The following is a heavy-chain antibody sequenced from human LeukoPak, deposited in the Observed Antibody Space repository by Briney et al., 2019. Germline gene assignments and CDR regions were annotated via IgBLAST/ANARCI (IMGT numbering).Heavy chain of an antibody. CDR3: ARGRGSSGYYYVAPKYFDY. V-gene: IGHV4-34*01. D-gene: IGHD3-22*01. Sequence: SETLSLTCAVYGGSFSGYYWSWICQPPGKGLEWIGEINHSGSTNYNPSLKSRVTISVDTSKNQFSLKLSSVTAADTAVYYCARGRGSSGYYYVAPKYFDYWGQGTLVTVSS. J-gene: IGHJ4*02. CDR1: GGSFSGYY. CDR2: INHSGST.